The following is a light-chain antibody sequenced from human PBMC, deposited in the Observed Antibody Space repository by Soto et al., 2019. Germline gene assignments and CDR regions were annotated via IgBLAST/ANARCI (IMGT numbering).Light chain of an antibody. CDR3: YSYAGSNNLI. Sequence: QSVLTQPPSASGSPGQSVTISCTGTSSDVGDYNYVSWYQQHPGKAPKLMIYEVSRRPSGVPDRFSGSKSGNTAFLTVSGLQAEDEADYYCYSYAGSNNLIFGGGTKLTVL. V-gene: IGLV2-8*01. CDR2: EVS. CDR1: SSDVGDYNY. J-gene: IGLJ2*01.